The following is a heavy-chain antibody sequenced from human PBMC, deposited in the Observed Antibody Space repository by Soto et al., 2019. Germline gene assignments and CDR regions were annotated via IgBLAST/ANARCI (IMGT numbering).Heavy chain of an antibody. CDR1: GFTFSGAA. Sequence: ESGGGLVQPGGSLKLSCAASGFTFSGAAMHWVRQASGKGLEWVGRIRSKPNNYATAYAASVKGRFTMSRDDSKNTAYLQMNSLKTEDTAVYYCTRRAYSSGWYYDYWGQGTLVTVSS. CDR2: IRSKPNNYAT. D-gene: IGHD6-19*01. V-gene: IGHV3-73*01. J-gene: IGHJ4*02. CDR3: TRRAYSSGWYYDY.